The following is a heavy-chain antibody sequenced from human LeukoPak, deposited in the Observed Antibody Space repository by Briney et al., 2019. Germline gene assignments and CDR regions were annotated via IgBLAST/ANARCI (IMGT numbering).Heavy chain of an antibody. Sequence: GESLKISCKGSEYTFTSYWIVWVRQMPGKGLEWMGIIYPGDSDTRYNPSFQGQVTISADKSISSAYLQWNSLKASDTATYYCARLRDNWEDYWGQGTLVTVSS. CDR2: IYPGDSDT. CDR3: ARLRDNWEDY. CDR1: EYTFTSYW. V-gene: IGHV5-51*01. J-gene: IGHJ4*02. D-gene: IGHD1-20*01.